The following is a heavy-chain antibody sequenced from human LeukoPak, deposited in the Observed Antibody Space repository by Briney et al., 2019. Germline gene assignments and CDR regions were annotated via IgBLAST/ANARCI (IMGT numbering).Heavy chain of an antibody. V-gene: IGHV3-23*01. D-gene: IGHD6-13*01. J-gene: IGHJ4*02. CDR1: GLTFSDYS. CDR3: AKDAAGPEY. Sequence: PGGSLRLSCAASGLTFSDYSMTWVRQAPGKGLFWVSGISAGGGSTYYADSVKGRFTISRDNSRNTLYLKMKSLRAEDTAVYYCAKDAAGPEYWGQGTLVTVSS. CDR2: ISAGGGST.